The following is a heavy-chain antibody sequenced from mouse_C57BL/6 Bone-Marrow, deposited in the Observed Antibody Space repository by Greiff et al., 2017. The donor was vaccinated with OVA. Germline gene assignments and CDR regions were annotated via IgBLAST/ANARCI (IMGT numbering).Heavy chain of an antibody. V-gene: IGHV1-15*01. CDR1: GYTFTDYE. CDR2: IDPETGGT. CDR3: TRSYSNYGDFDY. Sequence: QVQLQQSGAELVRPGASVTLSCKASGYTFTDYEMHWVKQTPVHGLEWIGAIDPETGGTAYNQKFKGTAILTADKSSRTAYMELRSLTSEDSAVYYCTRSYSNYGDFDYWGQGTTLTVSS. J-gene: IGHJ2*01. D-gene: IGHD2-5*01.